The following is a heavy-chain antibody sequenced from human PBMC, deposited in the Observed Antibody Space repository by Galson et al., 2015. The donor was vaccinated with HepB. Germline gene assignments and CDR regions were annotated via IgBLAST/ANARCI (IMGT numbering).Heavy chain of an antibody. D-gene: IGHD1-26*01. CDR2: IYWDDDT. J-gene: IGHJ4*02. V-gene: IGHV2-5*02. Sequence: PALVKPTQTLTLTCTFSGFSLNTNGVGVGWIRQPPGKALEWLALIYWDDDTRYRPSLKSRLPIPKYTSRHQVVLTMTNMDPVDTATYYCGRTNSGNFYYFDYWGQGTLVTVSS. CDR3: GRTNSGNFYYFDY. CDR1: GFSLNTNGVG.